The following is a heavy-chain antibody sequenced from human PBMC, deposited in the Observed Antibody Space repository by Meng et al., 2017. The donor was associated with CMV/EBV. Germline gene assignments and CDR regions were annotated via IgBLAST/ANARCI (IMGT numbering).Heavy chain of an antibody. J-gene: IGHJ3*02. CDR3: AHRRGVSWSGRAPDAFDI. D-gene: IGHD3-3*01. CDR1: GFSLSTSGVG. Sequence: SGPTLVKPTQTLTLTCTFSGFSLSTSGVGVGWIRQPPGKALEWLALIYWNDDKRYSPSLKSRLTITKDTSKNQVVLTMTNMDPVDTATYYCAHRRGVSWSGRAPDAFDIWGQGTMVTV. V-gene: IGHV2-5*01. CDR2: IYWNDDK.